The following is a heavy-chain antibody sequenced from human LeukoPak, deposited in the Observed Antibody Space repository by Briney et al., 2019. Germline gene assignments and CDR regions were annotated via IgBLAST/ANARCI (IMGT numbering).Heavy chain of an antibody. Sequence: SGTLSLTCGVSGGSVTSTNYWTWVRQPPGKGLEWIGEVNLRGFTNYNPSLMGRVAISVDTSENHISLQLTSVTAADTAVYYCAREGGPYRPLDYSGQGTLVTVSS. CDR2: VNLRGFT. V-gene: IGHV4-4*02. CDR1: GGSVTSTNY. J-gene: IGHJ4*02. CDR3: AREGGPYRPLDY.